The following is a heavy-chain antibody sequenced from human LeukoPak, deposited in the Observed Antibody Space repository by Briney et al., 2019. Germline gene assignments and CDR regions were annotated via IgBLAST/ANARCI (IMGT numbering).Heavy chain of an antibody. CDR2: IYYSGST. CDR3: ARVHYGSGKGFDP. Sequence: PSETLSLTCTVFGGSISSSSYYWGWIRQPPGKGLEWIGSIYYSGSTYYNPSLKSRVTISVDTSKNQFSLKLSSVTAADTAVYYCARVHYGSGKGFDPWGQGTLVTVSS. CDR1: GGSISSSSYY. D-gene: IGHD3-10*01. V-gene: IGHV4-39*07. J-gene: IGHJ5*02.